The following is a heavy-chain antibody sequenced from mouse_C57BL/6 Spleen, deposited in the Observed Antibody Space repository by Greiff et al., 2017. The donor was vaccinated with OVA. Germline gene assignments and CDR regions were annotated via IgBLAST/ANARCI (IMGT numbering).Heavy chain of an antibody. CDR3: ARPLGHWYAMDY. CDR2: IWSDGST. J-gene: IGHJ4*01. CDR1: GFSLTSYG. D-gene: IGHD4-1*01. Sequence: QVHVKQSGPGLVAPSQSLSITCTVSGFSLTSYGVHWVRQPPGKGLEWLVVIWSDGSTTYNSALKSTLSISKDNSKSQVFLKMNSLQTDDTAMYYCARPLGHWYAMDYWGQGTSVTVSS. V-gene: IGHV2-6*03.